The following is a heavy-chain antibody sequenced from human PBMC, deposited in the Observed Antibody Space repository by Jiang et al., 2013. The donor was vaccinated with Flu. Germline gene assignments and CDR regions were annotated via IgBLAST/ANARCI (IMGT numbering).Heavy chain of an antibody. CDR1: GYTFTNYW. CDR2: IYPHDSDT. J-gene: IGHJ3*02. CDR3: ARRGPDYYDSSGYNSRAFDI. Sequence: GAEVKKPGESLKISCQGSGYTFTNYWIAWVRQMPGKGLEWVGLIYPHDSDTRYSPSFQGQVTISADKSISTAYLQWSSLRASDTAMYYCARRGPDYYDSSGYNSRAFDIWGQGTMVTVSS. D-gene: IGHD3-22*01. V-gene: IGHV5-51*03.